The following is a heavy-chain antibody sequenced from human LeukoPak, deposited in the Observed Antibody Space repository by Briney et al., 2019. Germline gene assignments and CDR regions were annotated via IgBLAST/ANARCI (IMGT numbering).Heavy chain of an antibody. J-gene: IGHJ3*02. Sequence: PGGSLRLSCAASGFTFSSYGMHWVRQAPGKGLEWVAVISYDGSNKYYADSVKGRFTISRDNSKNTLYLQMNSLRAEDTAVYYCAKPAEMATIQGSAFDIWGQGTMVTVSS. CDR2: ISYDGSNK. V-gene: IGHV3-30*18. D-gene: IGHD5-24*01. CDR3: AKPAEMATIQGSAFDI. CDR1: GFTFSSYG.